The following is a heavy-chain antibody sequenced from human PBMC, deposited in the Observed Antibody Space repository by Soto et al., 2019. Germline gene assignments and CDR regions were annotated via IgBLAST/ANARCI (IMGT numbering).Heavy chain of an antibody. Sequence: SETLSLTCTVSGGSISSGDYYWSWIRQPPGKGLEWIGYIYYSGSTYYNPSLKSRVTISVDTSKNQFSLKLSSVTAADTAVYYCAREVPLTTAVDYWGQGTLVTVSS. D-gene: IGHD2-2*01. V-gene: IGHV4-30-4*01. CDR2: IYYSGST. J-gene: IGHJ4*02. CDR1: GGSISSGDYY. CDR3: AREVPLTTAVDY.